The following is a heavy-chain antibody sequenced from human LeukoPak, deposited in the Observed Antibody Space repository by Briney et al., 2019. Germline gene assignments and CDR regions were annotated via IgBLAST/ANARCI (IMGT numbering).Heavy chain of an antibody. CDR2: ISYDGSNK. V-gene: IGHV3-30-3*01. CDR1: GFTFSSYA. CDR3: ARDRLAGDSLFDY. J-gene: IGHJ4*02. D-gene: IGHD7-27*01. Sequence: GGSLRLSCAASGFTFSSYAMHWVRQAPGKGLEWVAVISYDGSNKYYADSVKGRFTISRDNSKNTLYLQMNSLRAEDTAVYYCARDRLAGDSLFDYWGQGTLVTVSS.